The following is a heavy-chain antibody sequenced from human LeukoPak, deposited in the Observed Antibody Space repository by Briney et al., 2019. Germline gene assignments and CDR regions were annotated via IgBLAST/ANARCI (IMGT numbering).Heavy chain of an antibody. CDR2: IIPIFGIA. D-gene: IGHD2-2*01. V-gene: IGHV1-69*04. J-gene: IGHJ4*02. CDR1: GGTFSSYV. Sequence: SVKVSCKASGGTFSSYVISWVRQAPGQGLEWMGRIIPIFGIANYAQKFQGRVTITADKSTSTAYMELSSLRSEDTAVYYCARVDAGYCSSTSCPPVYWGQGTLVTVSS. CDR3: ARVDAGYCSSTSCPPVY.